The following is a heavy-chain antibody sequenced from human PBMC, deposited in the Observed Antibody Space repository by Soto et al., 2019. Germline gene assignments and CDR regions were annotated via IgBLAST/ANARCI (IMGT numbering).Heavy chain of an antibody. Sequence: PSETLSLTCAVSGYSISSGYYWGWLRQPPGKGLEWIGSIYHGGSTYYNPSLNSRVTLSIDMTNNHVSLILNSVTAADTAMYFCARAERFPRSWFDTWGQGTQVTVSS. CDR3: ARAERFPRSWFDT. J-gene: IGHJ5*02. V-gene: IGHV4-38-2*01. CDR1: GYSISSGYY. D-gene: IGHD3-10*01. CDR2: IYHGGST.